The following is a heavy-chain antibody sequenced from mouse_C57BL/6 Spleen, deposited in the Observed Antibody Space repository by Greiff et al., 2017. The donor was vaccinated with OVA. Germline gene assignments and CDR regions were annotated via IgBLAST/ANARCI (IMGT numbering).Heavy chain of an antibody. CDR2: IHPNSGST. CDR3: ARPLYDAMDY. CDR1: GYTFTSYW. J-gene: IGHJ4*01. Sequence: QVQLQHPGAELVKPGASVKLSCKASGYTFTSYWMHWVKQRPGQGLEWIGMIHPNSGSTNYNEKFKSKATLTVDKPSSTAYMQLSSLTSEDSAVYYCARPLYDAMDYWGQGTSVTVSS. V-gene: IGHV1-64*01.